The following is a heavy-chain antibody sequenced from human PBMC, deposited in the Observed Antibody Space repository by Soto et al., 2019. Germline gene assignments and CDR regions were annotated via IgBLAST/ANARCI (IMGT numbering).Heavy chain of an antibody. CDR2: ISSSSSYI. J-gene: IGHJ6*03. Sequence: EVQLVESGGGLVKPGGSLRLSCAASGFTFSSYSMNWVRQAPGKGLEWVSSISSSSSYIYYADSVKGRFTISRDNAKTSLYLQMNSLRAEDTAVYYCARDYGYCSGGSCYYYYYMDVWGKGTTVTVSS. CDR3: ARDYGYCSGGSCYYYYYMDV. D-gene: IGHD2-15*01. CDR1: GFTFSSYS. V-gene: IGHV3-21*01.